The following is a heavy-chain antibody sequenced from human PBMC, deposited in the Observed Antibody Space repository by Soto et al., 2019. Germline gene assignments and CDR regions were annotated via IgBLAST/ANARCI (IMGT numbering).Heavy chain of an antibody. CDR2: IYYSGST. CDR3: ARALYGSGVLDV. V-gene: IGHV4-59*02. CDR1: GGSVTSYY. J-gene: IGHJ6*02. D-gene: IGHD3-10*01. Sequence: WETLSLTCTVSGGSVTSYYWSCIRQPPGKTLEWIGTIYYSGSTNYNPSLKSRVTISVDTSKNQFSLKLGSVTAADTAVYFCARALYGSGVLDVWGQGTTVTVSS.